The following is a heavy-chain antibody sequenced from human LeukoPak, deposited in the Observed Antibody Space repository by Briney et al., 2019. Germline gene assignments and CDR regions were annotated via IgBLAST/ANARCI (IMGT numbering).Heavy chain of an antibody. D-gene: IGHD6-19*01. CDR2: ISGSGGSS. J-gene: IGHJ6*03. V-gene: IGHV3-23*01. CDR1: GFTFSSYA. CDR3: AKGSGWWEDYYYMDV. Sequence: PGGSLRLSCAASGFTFSSYAMSWVRQAPGKGLEWVSAISGSGGSSYYADSVKGRFTISRDNSKNTLYLQMNSLRAEDTAVYYCAKGSGWWEDYYYMDVWGKGTTVTVSS.